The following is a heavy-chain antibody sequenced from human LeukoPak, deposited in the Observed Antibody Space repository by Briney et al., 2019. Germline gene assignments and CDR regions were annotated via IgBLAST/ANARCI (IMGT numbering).Heavy chain of an antibody. D-gene: IGHD6-13*01. Sequence: GASVKVSCKASGYTFTSYDINWVRQATGQGLEWMGWMNPNSGNTGYAQKFQGRVTMTRNTSISTAYMELSSLRSEDTAVYYCARHWAAAGFFDPWGQEALVNVSS. J-gene: IGHJ5*02. CDR3: ARHWAAAGFFDP. CDR1: GYTFTSYD. CDR2: MNPNSGNT. V-gene: IGHV1-8*01.